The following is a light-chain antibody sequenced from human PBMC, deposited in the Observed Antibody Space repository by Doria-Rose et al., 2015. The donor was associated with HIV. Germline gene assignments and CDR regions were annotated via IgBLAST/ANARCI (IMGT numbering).Light chain of an antibody. CDR1: QGISNF. CDR3: QNYNSAPLT. CDR2: AAS. Sequence: MTQTPSSLSASVGDRVTITCRASQGISNFLAWYKQKPGRVPKLLIYAASTLQSGVPSRFSGSGSGTDFSLTISTLQPEDVAIYYCQNYNSAPLTFGGGSKVEIK. J-gene: IGKJ4*01. V-gene: IGKV1-27*01.